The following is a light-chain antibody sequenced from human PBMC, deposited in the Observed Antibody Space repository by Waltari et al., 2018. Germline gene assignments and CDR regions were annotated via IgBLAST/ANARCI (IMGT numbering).Light chain of an antibody. V-gene: IGKV1-16*02. CDR3: QQYNDYPFT. J-gene: IGKJ3*01. CDR2: GSS. Sequence: IQMTQSPSSLSASVGDRVTITCRASQGISNYVAWFQQKPGRAPKPLIHGSSNLHTGIPSKFSGSGSGTTFTLTISSLQPDDFATYYCQQYNDYPFTFGPGTNVDV. CDR1: QGISNY.